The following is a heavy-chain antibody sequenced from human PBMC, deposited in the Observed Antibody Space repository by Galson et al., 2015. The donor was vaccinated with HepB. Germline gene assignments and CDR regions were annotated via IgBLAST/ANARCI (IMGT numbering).Heavy chain of an antibody. V-gene: IGHV1-46*03. CDR3: ARGPMVQGARWYYYYMDV. D-gene: IGHD3-10*01. Sequence: QSGAEVKKPGESLKISCKGSGYTFTSYYMHWVRQAPGQGLEWMGIINPSGGSTSYAQKFQGRVTMTRDTSTSTVYMELSSLRSEDTAVYYCARGPMVQGARWYYYYMDVWGKGTTVTVSS. CDR1: GYTFTSYY. CDR2: INPSGGST. J-gene: IGHJ6*03.